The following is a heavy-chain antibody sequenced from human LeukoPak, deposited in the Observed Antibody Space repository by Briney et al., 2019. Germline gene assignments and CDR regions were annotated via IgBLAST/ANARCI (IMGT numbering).Heavy chain of an antibody. Sequence: SETLSLTCTVSGRSISSYYWSWIRQPPGKGLEWIGYIYYSGSTNYNPSLKSRVTISVDTSKNQFSLKLSSVTAADTAVYYCARHEVPGELGSYFDYWGQGTLVTVSS. J-gene: IGHJ4*02. V-gene: IGHV4-59*08. CDR2: IYYSGST. CDR1: GRSISSYY. D-gene: IGHD1-26*01. CDR3: ARHEVPGELGSYFDY.